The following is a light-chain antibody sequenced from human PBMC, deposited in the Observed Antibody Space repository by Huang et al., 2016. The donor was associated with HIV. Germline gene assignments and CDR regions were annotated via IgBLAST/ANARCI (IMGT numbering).Light chain of an antibody. CDR2: DAS. V-gene: IGKV3-11*01. J-gene: IGKJ1*01. Sequence: EIVLTQSPATLPLSPGERATLSCRASQSVSSYLAWYQQQPGQAPRLLIYDASNRATGIPARFSGSGSGTDFTLTISSLEPEDFAVYHCQQRSNWPRTFGQGTKVEIK. CDR1: QSVSSY. CDR3: QQRSNWPRT.